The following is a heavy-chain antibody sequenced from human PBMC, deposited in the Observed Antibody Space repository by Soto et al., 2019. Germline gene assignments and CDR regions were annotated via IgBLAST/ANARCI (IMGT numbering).Heavy chain of an antibody. CDR1: GYTFTSYG. V-gene: IGHV1-18*01. Sequence: ASVKVSCKASGYTFTSYGISWVRQDPGQGLEWMGWISAYNGNTNYAQKLQGRVTMTTDTSTSTAYMELRSLRYDDTAVYYCARDLRPPYYYDSSGPSPGAFDIWGQGTMVTVSS. J-gene: IGHJ3*02. CDR2: ISAYNGNT. CDR3: ARDLRPPYYYDSSGPSPGAFDI. D-gene: IGHD3-22*01.